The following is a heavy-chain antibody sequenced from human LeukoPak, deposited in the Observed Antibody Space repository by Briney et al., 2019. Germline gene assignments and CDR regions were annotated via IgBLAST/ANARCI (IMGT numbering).Heavy chain of an antibody. J-gene: IGHJ5*02. CDR1: GFTFSSYS. CDR3: ARSGGSSSWYWFDP. CDR2: ISSSSSYI. Sequence: GGSLRLSCAASGFTFSSYSMNWVRQAPGKGLEWVSSISSSSSYIYYADSVKGRFTISRDNAKNSLYLQMNSLRAEDTAVYYCARSGGSSSWYWFDPWGQGTLVTVSS. V-gene: IGHV3-21*01. D-gene: IGHD6-13*01.